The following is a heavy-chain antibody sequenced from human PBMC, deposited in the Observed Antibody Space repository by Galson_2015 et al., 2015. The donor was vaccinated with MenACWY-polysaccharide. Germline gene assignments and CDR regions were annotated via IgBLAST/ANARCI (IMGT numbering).Heavy chain of an antibody. CDR1: GLTFSSFA. Sequence: SPRLSCAASGLTFSSFAMTWVRQAPGKGLGWVSTIIGSGGRTYYADSVRGRFNISRDNSKDTLYLQMNSLRADDTAIYFCAKHKGWEVAGWVDVWGKGTTVTVSS. CDR3: AKHKGWEVAGWVDV. D-gene: IGHD1-26*01. V-gene: IGHV3-23*01. CDR2: IIGSGGRT. J-gene: IGHJ6*04.